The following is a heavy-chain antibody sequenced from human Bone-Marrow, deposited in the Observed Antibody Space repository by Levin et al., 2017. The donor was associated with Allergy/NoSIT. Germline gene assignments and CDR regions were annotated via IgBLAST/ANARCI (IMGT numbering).Heavy chain of an antibody. D-gene: IGHD6-13*01. Sequence: PSETLSLTCAASGFTFSSYSMNWVRQAPGKGLEWVSYISSSSSTIYYADSVKGRFTISRDNAKNSLYLQMNSLRAEDTAVYYCARDQSSSWDPMSYYYYYMDVWGKGTTVTVSS. V-gene: IGHV3-48*01. CDR3: ARDQSSSWDPMSYYYYYMDV. J-gene: IGHJ6*03. CDR1: GFTFSSYS. CDR2: ISSSSSTI.